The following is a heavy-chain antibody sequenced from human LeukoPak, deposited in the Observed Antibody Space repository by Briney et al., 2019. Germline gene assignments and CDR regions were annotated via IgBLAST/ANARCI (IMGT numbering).Heavy chain of an antibody. D-gene: IGHD3-9*01. V-gene: IGHV1-18*01. CDR3: AHTFGGYDIVTGYYKN. CDR2: ISAYNGNT. Sequence: ASVTVSCKASGYTFTSYGISWVRQAPGQGLEWMGWISAYNGNTNYAQKLQGRVTMTTDTSTSTAYMELRSLRSDDTAVYYCAHTFGGYDIVTGYYKNWGQGTLVTVSS. CDR1: GYTFTSYG. J-gene: IGHJ4*02.